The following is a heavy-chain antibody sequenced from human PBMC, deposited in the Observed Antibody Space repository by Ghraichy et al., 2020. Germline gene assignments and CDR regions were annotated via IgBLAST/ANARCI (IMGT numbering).Heavy chain of an antibody. CDR2: ISADGNKK. CDR3: ARADKAMPGWLDA. D-gene: IGHD2-2*01. J-gene: IGHJ5*02. Sequence: GGSLRLSCAASGFTFSTYGMVWVRQAPGKGLEWVAIISADGNKKYYADSVKGRFTISRDNSKNTLYLQMNSLRVEDTAIYYCARADKAMPGWLDAWGQGTLVTVSS. CDR1: GFTFSTYG. V-gene: IGHV3-30*03.